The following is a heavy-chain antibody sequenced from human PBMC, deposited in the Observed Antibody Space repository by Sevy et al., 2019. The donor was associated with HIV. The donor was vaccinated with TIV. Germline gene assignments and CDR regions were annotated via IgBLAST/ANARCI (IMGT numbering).Heavy chain of an antibody. CDR2: IDPYTGDT. D-gene: IGHD6-13*01. CDR1: GFTFTGYK. Sequence: ASVKVSCKASGFTFTGYKIYWVRQAPGQGPEWMGWIDPYTGDTNYARNFKGRVTMTRDTSINTAYMELSRLRSDDTAMYYCASGSSTWYNYYYYMDVWGKGTTVTVSS. CDR3: ASGSSTWYNYYYYMDV. V-gene: IGHV1-2*02. J-gene: IGHJ6*03.